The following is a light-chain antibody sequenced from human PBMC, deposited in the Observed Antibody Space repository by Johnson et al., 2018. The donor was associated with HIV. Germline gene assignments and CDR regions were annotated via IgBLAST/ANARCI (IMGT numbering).Light chain of an antibody. CDR1: SSNIGNNY. V-gene: IGLV1-51*01. CDR2: DNN. Sequence: QSVLTQPPSVSAAPGQKVTISCSGSSSNIGNNYVSWYQQLPGTAPKLLIYDNNKRPSGIPDRFSGSKSGTSATLGITGLQTGDEADYYCGTWDSSLSVPYVFGTETKVTVL. CDR3: GTWDSSLSVPYV. J-gene: IGLJ1*01.